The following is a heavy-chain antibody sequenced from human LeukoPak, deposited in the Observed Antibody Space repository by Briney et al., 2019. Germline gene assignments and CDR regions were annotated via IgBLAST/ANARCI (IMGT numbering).Heavy chain of an antibody. CDR1: GGSISSYY. D-gene: IGHD5-12*01. V-gene: IGHV4-59*08. Sequence: PSETLSLTCTVSGGSISSYYWTWIRQPPGKGLEWIGYIYYTGSTNYNPSLKSRVTISVDTSKNQFSLKLSSVTAADTAVTAADTAVYYCARQDVATSHDAFDIWGQGIMVTVSS. J-gene: IGHJ3*02. CDR2: IYYTGST. CDR3: DTAVYYCARQDVATSHDAFDI.